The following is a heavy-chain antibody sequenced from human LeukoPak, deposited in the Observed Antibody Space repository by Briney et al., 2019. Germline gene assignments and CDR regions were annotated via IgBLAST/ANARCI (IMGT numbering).Heavy chain of an antibody. CDR2: INPSGGST. Sequence: GASVKVSCKASGYTFTSYYMHLVRQAPGQGLEWMGIINPSGGSTSYAQKFQGRVTMTRDTSTSTVYMELGSLRSEDTAVYYCAREGFPPKISDFWSGLGPYYYYGMDVWGQGATVTVSS. D-gene: IGHD3-3*01. CDR1: GYTFTSYY. CDR3: AREGFPPKISDFWSGLGPYYYYGMDV. J-gene: IGHJ6*02. V-gene: IGHV1-46*01.